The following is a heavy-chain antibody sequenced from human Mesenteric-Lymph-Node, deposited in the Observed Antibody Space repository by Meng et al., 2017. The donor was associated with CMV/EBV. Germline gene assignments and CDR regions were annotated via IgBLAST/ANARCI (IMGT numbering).Heavy chain of an antibody. Sequence: GESLKISCVASGFTFSNYWMVWVRQAPGEGLEWVATIKQDGSEKYYVDSVTGRFTISRDNTKNSLYLQMNSLRAEDTAVYYCARDHYYDSSGYYYVNDAFDIWGQGTMVTVSS. CDR3: ARDHYYDSSGYYYVNDAFDI. D-gene: IGHD3-22*01. CDR1: GFTFSNYW. V-gene: IGHV3-7*01. CDR2: IKQDGSEK. J-gene: IGHJ3*02.